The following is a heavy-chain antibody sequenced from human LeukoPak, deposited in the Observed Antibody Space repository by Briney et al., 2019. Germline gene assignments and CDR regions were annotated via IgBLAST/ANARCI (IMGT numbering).Heavy chain of an antibody. CDR3: ATLSIAVSGDFEY. CDR2: IYPGDSAT. J-gene: IGHJ4*02. V-gene: IGHV5-51*01. D-gene: IGHD6-19*01. Sequence: GESLKISCKGSGYSFATYWIGWVRQMPGKGLECMGIIYPGDSATRYNPSFQGQVTISADKSLSTAYLQWSSLKASDTAMYYCATLSIAVSGDFEYWGQGTLVTVSS. CDR1: GYSFATYW.